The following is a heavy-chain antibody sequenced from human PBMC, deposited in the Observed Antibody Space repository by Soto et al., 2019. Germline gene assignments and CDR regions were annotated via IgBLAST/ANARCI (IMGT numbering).Heavy chain of an antibody. J-gene: IGHJ3*02. V-gene: IGHV4-61*01. Sequence: QVQLQESGPGLVKPSETLSLTCIVSGGSVSSGSHYWSWIRQPPGRGLEWIGYIYYSGGTNHNPSLKSRVTISVDTSKNQFSLKLSSVTAADTAVYYCARVRDTHDDAFDIWGQGTMVTVSS. CDR1: GGSVSSGSHY. CDR2: IYYSGGT. CDR3: ARVRDTHDDAFDI. D-gene: IGHD1-1*01.